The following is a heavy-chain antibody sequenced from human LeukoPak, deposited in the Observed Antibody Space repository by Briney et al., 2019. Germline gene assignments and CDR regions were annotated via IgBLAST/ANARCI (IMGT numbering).Heavy chain of an antibody. D-gene: IGHD6-25*01. V-gene: IGHV4-4*09. J-gene: IGHJ3*01. CDR1: GGSISPYY. CDR3: ARKAATSGAFDV. CDR2: IFFKGNS. Sequence: SETLSLTCTVSGGSISPYYWSWIRQPPGKGLEWIGYIFFKGNSDCNPSLSSRVTISADTSKNQFSLKVRSVSAADTAVYYCARKAATSGAFDVWDLGTMVTVSS.